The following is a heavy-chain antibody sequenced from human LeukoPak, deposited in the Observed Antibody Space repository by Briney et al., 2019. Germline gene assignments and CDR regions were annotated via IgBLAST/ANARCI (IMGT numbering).Heavy chain of an antibody. J-gene: IGHJ6*03. CDR3: ARVGFGELGSPYYYYYMDV. D-gene: IGHD3-10*01. Sequence: PEGSLRLSCAASGFTFSSYAMSWVRQAPGKGLEWVSSISSSSSYIYYADSVKGRFTISRDNAKNSLYLQMNSLRAEDTALYHCARVGFGELGSPYYYYYMDVWGKGTTVTVSS. CDR1: GFTFSSYA. CDR2: ISSSSSYI. V-gene: IGHV3-21*04.